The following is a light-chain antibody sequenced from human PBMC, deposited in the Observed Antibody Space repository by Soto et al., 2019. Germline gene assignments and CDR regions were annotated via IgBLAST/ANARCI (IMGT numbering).Light chain of an antibody. J-gene: IGKJ2*01. CDR3: QQFNNWPHT. CDR1: QSVNQK. Sequence: EIVLTQSPATLYESPGERATLSCRASQSVNQKLGWYQQKPGQAPRLLIYVASYRATGIPARFSGSGSGTEYTLTISNLQAEDFAVYYCQQFNNWPHTFGQGTQVDIK. CDR2: VAS. V-gene: IGKV3-15*01.